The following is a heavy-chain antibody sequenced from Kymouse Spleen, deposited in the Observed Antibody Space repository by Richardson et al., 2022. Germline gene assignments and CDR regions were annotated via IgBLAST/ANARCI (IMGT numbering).Heavy chain of an antibody. CDR3: AKAGSGSPGYYYGMDV. CDR2: ISYDGSNK. J-gene: IGHJ6*02. V-gene: IGHV3-30*18. Sequence: QVQLVESGGGVVQPGRSLRLSCAASGFTFSSYGMHWVRQAPGKGLEWVAVISYDGSNKYYADSVKGRFTISRDNSKNTLYLQMNSLRAEDTAVYYCAKAGSGSPGYYYGMDVWGQGTTVTVSS. CDR1: GFTFSSYG. D-gene: IGHD1-26*01.